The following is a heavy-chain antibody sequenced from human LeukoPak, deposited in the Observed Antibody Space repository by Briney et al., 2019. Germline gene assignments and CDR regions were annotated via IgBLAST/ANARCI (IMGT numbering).Heavy chain of an antibody. Sequence: PGGSLRLSCAASGFTFSTYWMHWVRQAPGKGLVWVSRISSDGRNTIYADSVKGRFTISRDSANNTLFLQMNSLRGDDTAVYYCAREWALPGAYYMDVWSKGTTVTVSS. CDR3: AREWALPGAYYMDV. V-gene: IGHV3-74*01. D-gene: IGHD7-27*01. CDR2: ISSDGRNT. J-gene: IGHJ6*03. CDR1: GFTFSTYW.